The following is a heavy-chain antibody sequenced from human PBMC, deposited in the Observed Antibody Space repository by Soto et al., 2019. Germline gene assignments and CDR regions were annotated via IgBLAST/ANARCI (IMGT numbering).Heavy chain of an antibody. CDR3: ARGVNRITISYNWFDP. V-gene: IGHV4-4*02. Sequence: PSETLSLTCAVSGGSINIDNWWSWVRQPPGKGLEWIGEIYRSGSTNYNPSLKSRVTISLDKSKNQFSLKLSSVTAADTAVYYCARGVNRITISYNWFDPWGQGTLVTVSS. D-gene: IGHD3-9*01. J-gene: IGHJ5*02. CDR2: IYRSGST. CDR1: GGSINIDNW.